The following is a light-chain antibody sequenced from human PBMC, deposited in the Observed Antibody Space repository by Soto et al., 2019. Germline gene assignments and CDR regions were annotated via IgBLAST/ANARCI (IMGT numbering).Light chain of an antibody. J-gene: IGKJ1*01. V-gene: IGKV3-15*01. Sequence: EIVLAQSPATLSLSPGERATLSCRASQSVSIYLAWYQQRLGQAPRLLIYGASTRATGIPARFSGSGSGTEFTLTISSLQSEDFAVYYCQQYNNWPRTFGQGTKVDIK. CDR2: GAS. CDR1: QSVSIY. CDR3: QQYNNWPRT.